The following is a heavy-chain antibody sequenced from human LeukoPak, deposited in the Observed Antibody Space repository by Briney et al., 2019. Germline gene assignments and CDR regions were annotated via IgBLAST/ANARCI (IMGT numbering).Heavy chain of an antibody. J-gene: IGHJ4*02. CDR2: IYHSGST. Sequence: SETLSLTCAVSGASISSPNWWSWVRQPPGKGLEWIGEIYHSGSTNYNPSLESRATISVDKSKNQFSLKLSSVTAADTAVYFCARGFRGDNFDYWGQGTLVTVSS. CDR3: ARGFRGDNFDY. V-gene: IGHV4-4*02. CDR1: GASISSPNW. D-gene: IGHD7-27*01.